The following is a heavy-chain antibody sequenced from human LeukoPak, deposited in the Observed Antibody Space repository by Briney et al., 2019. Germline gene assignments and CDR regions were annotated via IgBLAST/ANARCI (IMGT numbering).Heavy chain of an antibody. CDR2: ISAYNGNT. Sequence: ASVTVSCKASGYTFTSYGISWVRQAPGQGLEWMGWISAYNGNTNYAQKLQGRVTMTTDTSTSTAYMELRSLRSDDTAVYYCARDLEDIVVVVAAQGYWGQGTLVTVSS. CDR1: GYTFTSYG. J-gene: IGHJ4*02. D-gene: IGHD2-15*01. CDR3: ARDLEDIVVVVAAQGY. V-gene: IGHV1-18*01.